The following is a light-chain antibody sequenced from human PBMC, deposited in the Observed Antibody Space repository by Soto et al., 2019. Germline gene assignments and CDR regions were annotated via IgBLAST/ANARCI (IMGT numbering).Light chain of an antibody. V-gene: IGLV1-40*01. Sequence: QSVLTQPPSVSEAPGQRVTISCTGSSSNIGAGYEAHWYQQVPGTAPKLLIYENNNRPSGVPDRFSGSKSGTSASLAITGLQAEDEAGYYCQSYDCSLSGYGFGTGTKVTVL. CDR2: ENN. CDR1: SSNIGAGYE. J-gene: IGLJ1*01. CDR3: QSYDCSLSGYG.